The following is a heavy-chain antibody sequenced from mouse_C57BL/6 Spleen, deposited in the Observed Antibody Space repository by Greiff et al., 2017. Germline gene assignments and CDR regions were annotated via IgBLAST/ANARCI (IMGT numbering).Heavy chain of an antibody. J-gene: IGHJ3*01. CDR1: VFTFSSYA. V-gene: IGHV5-4*01. CDR3: ARDLGQAY. Sequence: VQLVESGGGFVKPGGSLKLSCAASVFTFSSYAMSWVRRTPVKRLVWVATSSDGDNYNCNPDNVKGRFTISRDNAKNNLYLQMSHLNSEDTAMYYCARDLGQAYWGQGTLVTVSA. D-gene: IGHD3-3*01. CDR2: SSDGDNYN.